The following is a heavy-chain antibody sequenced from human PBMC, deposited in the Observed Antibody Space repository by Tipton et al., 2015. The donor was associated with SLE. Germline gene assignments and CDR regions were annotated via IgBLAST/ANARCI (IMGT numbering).Heavy chain of an antibody. CDR1: GGSISPYY. CDR2: IHYSGTT. V-gene: IGHV4-59*07. CDR3: ARPRERDYNDAFDI. D-gene: IGHD4-11*01. Sequence: TLSLTCAVSGGSISPYYWSWLRQPPGKGLEWIGYIHYSGTTNYNPSLKSRVTMSVDTSKNQFSLNLRSVTAADTAMYYCARPRERDYNDAFDIWGQGTMVIVSS. J-gene: IGHJ3*02.